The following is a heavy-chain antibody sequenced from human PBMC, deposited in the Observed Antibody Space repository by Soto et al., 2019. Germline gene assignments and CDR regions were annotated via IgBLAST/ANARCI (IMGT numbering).Heavy chain of an antibody. CDR2: IYYSGST. J-gene: IGHJ4*02. D-gene: IGHD3-22*01. CDR1: GGSISSGAYY. V-gene: IGHV4-31*03. Sequence: QVQLQESGPGLVKPSQTLSLTCTISGGSISSGAYYWSWIRQHPGKGLEWIGYIYYSGSTYYNPSLKSRATRSVDTSKNQFSLKLSSVTAADTAVYYCAREERDYLDSSGSLDYWGQGTLVTVSS. CDR3: AREERDYLDSSGSLDY.